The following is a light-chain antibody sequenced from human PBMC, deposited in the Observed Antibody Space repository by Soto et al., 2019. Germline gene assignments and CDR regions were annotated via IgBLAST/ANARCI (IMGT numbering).Light chain of an antibody. CDR1: QSVSNNY. Sequence: EIVLTKSPGNLSLSPGEIATLSCRASQSVSNNYLAWYQQKPGQAPRLLIYGASNRATGIPDRFSGSGSGTDFTLTISRLEPEDAAVYYCQQYGSSGTFGQGTKVEIK. CDR2: GAS. J-gene: IGKJ1*01. CDR3: QQYGSSGT. V-gene: IGKV3-20*01.